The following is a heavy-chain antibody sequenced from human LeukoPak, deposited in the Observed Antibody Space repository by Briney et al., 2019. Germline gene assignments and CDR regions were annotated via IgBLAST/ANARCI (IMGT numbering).Heavy chain of an antibody. D-gene: IGHD1-7*01. Sequence: ASVTVSCKASGGTFSSYAISWVRQAPGQGLEWMGGIIPIFGTANYAQKFQGRVTITTDESTSTAYMELSSLRSEDTAVYYCARGLELRRYYYYYYMDVWGKGTTVTVSS. V-gene: IGHV1-69*05. CDR2: IIPIFGTA. J-gene: IGHJ6*03. CDR1: GGTFSSYA. CDR3: ARGLELRRYYYYYYMDV.